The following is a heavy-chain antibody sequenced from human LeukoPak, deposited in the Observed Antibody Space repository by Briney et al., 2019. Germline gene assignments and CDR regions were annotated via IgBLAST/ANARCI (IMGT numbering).Heavy chain of an antibody. CDR2: ISTNTGNP. D-gene: IGHD2-15*01. J-gene: IGHJ6*03. V-gene: IGHV7-4-1*02. Sequence: ASVKVSCKSSGYTFTSYAMNWVRQAPGQWLEWMGWISTNTGNPTYAQGFTGRFVFSLDTSVSTAYLQISSLKAEDTAVYYCARKSVAATPQDIVYPYSYMDVWGKGTTVTVSS. CDR1: GYTFTSYA. CDR3: ARKSVAATPQDIVYPYSYMDV.